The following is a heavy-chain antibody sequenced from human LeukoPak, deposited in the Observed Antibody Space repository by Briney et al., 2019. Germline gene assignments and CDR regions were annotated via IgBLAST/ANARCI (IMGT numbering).Heavy chain of an antibody. CDR3: ARDIKGGGAFDI. CDR2: VHYSGET. V-gene: IGHV4-39*07. CDR1: GASISSSSYS. J-gene: IGHJ3*02. Sequence: SETLSLTCTVSGASISSSSYSWGWIRQPPGKGLEWIGGVHYSGETHYNPSLKSRVTISVDVSKNQFSLKLSSVTAADTAMYYCARDIKGGGAFDIWGQGTMVTVSS. D-gene: IGHD1-14*01.